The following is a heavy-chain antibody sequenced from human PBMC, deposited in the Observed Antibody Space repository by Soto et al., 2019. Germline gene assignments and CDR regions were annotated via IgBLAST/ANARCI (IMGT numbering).Heavy chain of an antibody. CDR3: AREDDSSSWYYFDY. CDR1: GGTFSSYA. Sequence: QVQLVQSGAEVKKPGSSVNVSCKASGGTFSSYAISWVRQAPGQGLEWMGGIIPIFGTANYAQKFQGRVTITADESTRTAYMELSSLRSEDTAVYYCAREDDSSSWYYFDYWGQGTLVTVSS. D-gene: IGHD6-13*01. J-gene: IGHJ4*02. V-gene: IGHV1-69*12. CDR2: IIPIFGTA.